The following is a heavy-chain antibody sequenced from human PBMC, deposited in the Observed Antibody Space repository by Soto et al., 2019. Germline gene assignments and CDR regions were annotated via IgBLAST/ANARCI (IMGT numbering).Heavy chain of an antibody. V-gene: IGHV3-53*04. Sequence: GGSLRLSCAASGFTVSSNYMSWVRQAPGKGLEWVSVIYSGGSTYYADSVKGRFTISRHNSKNTLYLQMNSLRAEDTAVYYCARGLGGYSYGYYYYGMDVWGQGTTVTVSS. J-gene: IGHJ6*02. CDR3: ARGLGGYSYGYYYYGMDV. D-gene: IGHD5-18*01. CDR1: GFTVSSNY. CDR2: IYSGGST.